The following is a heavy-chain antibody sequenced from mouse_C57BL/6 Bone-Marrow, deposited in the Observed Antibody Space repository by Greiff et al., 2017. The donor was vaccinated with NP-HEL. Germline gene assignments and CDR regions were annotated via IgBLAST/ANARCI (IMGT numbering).Heavy chain of an antibody. Sequence: VQLKQSGPELVKPGASVKISCKASGYTFTDYYMNWVKQSPGKSLEWIGDINPNNGGTSYNQKFKGKATLTVDKSSSTAYMELRSLTSEDSAVYYCARAPYDYDAYYAMDYWGQGTSVTVSS. CDR1: GYTFTDYY. CDR2: INPNNGGT. CDR3: ARAPYDYDAYYAMDY. J-gene: IGHJ4*01. D-gene: IGHD2-4*01. V-gene: IGHV1-26*01.